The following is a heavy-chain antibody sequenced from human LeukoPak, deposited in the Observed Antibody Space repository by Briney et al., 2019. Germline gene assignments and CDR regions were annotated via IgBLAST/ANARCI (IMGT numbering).Heavy chain of an antibody. Sequence: GGSLRLSCAASGFTFSNYWMSWVRQAPGKGLEWVANIKQDGSENYYVDSVKARFTISRDNAKNSLYPQMNSLRAEDMAVYYCARATMATAPSFDYWGQGTLVTVSS. CDR1: GFTFSNYW. D-gene: IGHD2-21*02. CDR2: IKQDGSEN. CDR3: ARATMATAPSFDY. J-gene: IGHJ4*02. V-gene: IGHV3-7*01.